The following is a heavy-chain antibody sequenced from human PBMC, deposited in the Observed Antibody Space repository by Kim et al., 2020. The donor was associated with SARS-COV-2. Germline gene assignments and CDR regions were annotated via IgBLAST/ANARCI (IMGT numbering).Heavy chain of an antibody. CDR2: IKTDGSTT. Sequence: LSLTCAASGFTFSSYWMHWVRQAPGKGLVWVSRIKTDGSTTIYADSVKGRFTISRDNAKNTLYLQMNSLRAEDTAVYYCARDLGWLLYDYWGQGTLVTVSS. D-gene: IGHD3-3*01. CDR1: GFTFSSYW. V-gene: IGHV3-74*01. CDR3: ARDLGWLLYDY. J-gene: IGHJ4*02.